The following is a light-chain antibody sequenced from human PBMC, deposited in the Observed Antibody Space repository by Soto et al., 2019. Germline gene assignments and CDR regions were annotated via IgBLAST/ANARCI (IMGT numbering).Light chain of an antibody. CDR1: QSISTS. CDR3: HQYDTSPLT. J-gene: IGKJ4*01. CDR2: GAS. V-gene: IGKV3-20*01. Sequence: EIVLAQSPGTLSLSPGERATLSCRASQSISTSLAWFQQKPGQAPRLLIYGASSRGTGIPDRFSGSGSGTDFTLTISRLEPEDFAVYYCHQYDTSPLTFDGGTKVEIK.